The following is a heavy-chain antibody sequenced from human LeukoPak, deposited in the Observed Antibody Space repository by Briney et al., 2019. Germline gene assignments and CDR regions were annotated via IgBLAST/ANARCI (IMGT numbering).Heavy chain of an antibody. CDR3: AKGRGTAVTSAANY. CDR2: ISGSGDNT. J-gene: IGHJ4*02. D-gene: IGHD4-17*01. V-gene: IGHV3-23*01. Sequence: PGGSLRLSCAASGFTFSSYAMSWVPQAPGKGLEWVSSISGSGDNTCYADSVKDRFSISRDNSKTTVSLQMNSLRAEDTAVYYCAKGRGTAVTSAANYWGQGTLVTVSS. CDR1: GFTFSSYA.